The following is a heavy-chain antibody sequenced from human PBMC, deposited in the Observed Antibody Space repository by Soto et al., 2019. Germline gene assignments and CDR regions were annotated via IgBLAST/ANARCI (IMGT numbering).Heavy chain of an antibody. CDR3: ARGGTFDYVWGSYRRYWYFDL. Sequence: ASETLSLTCAVYGGSFSGYYWSWIRQPPGKGLEWIGEINHSGSTNYNPSLKSRVTMSVDTSKNQFSLKLSSVTAADTAVYYCARGGTFDYVWGSYRRYWYFDLWGRGTLVTVSS. CDR1: GGSFSGYY. J-gene: IGHJ2*01. V-gene: IGHV4-34*01. CDR2: INHSGST. D-gene: IGHD3-16*02.